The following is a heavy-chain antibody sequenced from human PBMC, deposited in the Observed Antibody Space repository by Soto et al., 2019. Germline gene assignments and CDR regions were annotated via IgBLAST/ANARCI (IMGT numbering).Heavy chain of an antibody. D-gene: IGHD3-22*01. CDR3: VMHLHHLVVVGTFDY. CDR2: IKQDGSER. CDR1: GFTFSSYW. Sequence: EVQLVESGGGLVQPGGSLRLSCAGSGFTFSSYWMSWVRQAPGKGQEWVANIKQDGSERYYVDSVKGRFTISRDNAENSLFLQTNSLRAEDTALYYSVMHLHHLVVVGTFDYWCQGTLVTVPS. V-gene: IGHV3-7*01. J-gene: IGHJ4*02.